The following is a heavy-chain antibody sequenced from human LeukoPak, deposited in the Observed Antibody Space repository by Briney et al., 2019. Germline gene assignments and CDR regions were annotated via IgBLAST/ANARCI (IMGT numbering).Heavy chain of an antibody. D-gene: IGHD6-13*01. CDR3: ARDRNWWQQLVHENWFDP. V-gene: IGHV1-18*01. CDR2: ISVYNGNT. Sequence: ASVKVSCKASGYTFTSYGISWVRQAPGQGLEWMGWISVYNGNTNYAQKVQGRVTMTTDTSTSTAYMELRSLRSDDTAVYYCARDRNWWQQLVHENWFDPWGQGTLVTVSS. CDR1: GYTFTSYG. J-gene: IGHJ5*02.